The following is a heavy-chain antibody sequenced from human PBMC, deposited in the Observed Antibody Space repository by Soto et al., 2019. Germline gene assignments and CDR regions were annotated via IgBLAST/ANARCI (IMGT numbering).Heavy chain of an antibody. CDR3: ARCIAAAGPIDY. CDR2: IYHSGST. Sequence: QVQLQESGPGLVKPSGTLSLTCAVSGGSISSSNWWSWVRQPPGQGLEWIGEIYHSGSTNYNPSLKSRVTISVDNSKNQFSLKLSSVTAADTAVYYCARCIAAAGPIDYWGQGTLVTVSS. J-gene: IGHJ4*02. CDR1: GGSISSSNW. D-gene: IGHD6-13*01. V-gene: IGHV4-4*02.